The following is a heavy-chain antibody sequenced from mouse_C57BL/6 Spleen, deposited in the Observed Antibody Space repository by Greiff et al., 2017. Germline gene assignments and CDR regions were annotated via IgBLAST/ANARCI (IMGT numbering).Heavy chain of an antibody. CDR1: GFTFTDYY. CDR2: IRNKANGYTT. CDR3: ARDGSSYAAWFAY. J-gene: IGHJ3*01. Sequence: EVHLVESGGGLVQPGGSLSLSCAASGFTFTDYYMSWVRQPPGKALEWLGFIRNKANGYTTEYSASVKGRFTISRANSHSILYLQMNALRAEDSATYYGARDGSSYAAWFAYWGQGTLVTVSA. V-gene: IGHV7-3*04. D-gene: IGHD1-1*01.